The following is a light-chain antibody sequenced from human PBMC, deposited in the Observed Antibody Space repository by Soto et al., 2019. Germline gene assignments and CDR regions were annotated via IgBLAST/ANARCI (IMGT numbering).Light chain of an antibody. Sequence: EIVMTQSPITLSVSPGERATLSCRSSQSISSDLAWYQQKPGQAPRLLIYGASTRASDIPARFSGSGSGTDFTLTISSLEPEDFAVYYCQQRSNWPPITFGQGTRLEIK. CDR1: QSISSD. CDR2: GAS. J-gene: IGKJ5*01. V-gene: IGKV3-11*01. CDR3: QQRSNWPPIT.